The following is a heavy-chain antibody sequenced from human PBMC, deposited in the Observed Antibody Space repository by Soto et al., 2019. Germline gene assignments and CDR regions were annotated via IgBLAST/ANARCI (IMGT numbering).Heavy chain of an antibody. CDR3: AKSAGDSPNGIDV. J-gene: IGHJ6*02. V-gene: IGHV3-9*01. CDR1: GFMFDNYA. CDR2: ISWNGGTI. Sequence: EVQLVESGGGLVQPGRSLRLSCAASGFMFDNYAMHWVRQAPGKGLEWVSGISWNGGTIGYADSVKGRFTISRDSANNSLYLQINSLTAVDTALYYCAKSAGDSPNGIDVWGQGTPVTVSS. D-gene: IGHD2-21*02.